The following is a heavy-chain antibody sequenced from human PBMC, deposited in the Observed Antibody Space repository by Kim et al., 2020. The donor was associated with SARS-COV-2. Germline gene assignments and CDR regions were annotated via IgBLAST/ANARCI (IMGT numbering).Heavy chain of an antibody. CDR3: ARADIYGSFDY. V-gene: IGHV3-64*01. D-gene: IGHD4-17*01. CDR2: ISSNGGST. Sequence: GGSLRLSCAASGFTFSSYAMHWVRQAPGKGLEYVSAISSNGGSTYYANSVKGRFTISRDNSKNTLYLQMGSLRAEDMAVYYCARADIYGSFDYWGQGTL. J-gene: IGHJ4*02. CDR1: GFTFSSYA.